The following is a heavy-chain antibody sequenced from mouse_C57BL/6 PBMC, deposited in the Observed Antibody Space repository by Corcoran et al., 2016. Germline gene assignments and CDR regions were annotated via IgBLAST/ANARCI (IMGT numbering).Heavy chain of an antibody. V-gene: IGHV1-81*01. D-gene: IGHD1-1*01. CDR1: GYTFTSYG. Sequence: QVQLQQSGAELARPGASVKLSCKASGYTFTSYGISWVKQRTGQGLEWIGEIYPRSGNTYYNEKFKGKATLTADKSSSTAYMELRSLTSEDSAVYFCARSRLYYGSENWYFDVWGTGTTVTVSS. J-gene: IGHJ1*03. CDR2: IYPRSGNT. CDR3: ARSRLYYGSENWYFDV.